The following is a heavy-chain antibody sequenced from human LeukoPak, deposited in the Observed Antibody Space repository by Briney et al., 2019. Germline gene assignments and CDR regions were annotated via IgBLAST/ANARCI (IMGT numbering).Heavy chain of an antibody. D-gene: IGHD3-16*01. J-gene: IGHJ4*02. CDR2: IKSKTDGGTT. CDR1: RFTLSNAW. CDR3: TPLRFGVYYFDY. Sequence: PGGSLRLSCAASRFTLSNAWMSWVRHPPGKGLEWVGRIKSKTDGGTTDYAAPEKGRLTISRNDSKNTLYLQMNSLKPENTAVYYCTPLRFGVYYFDYWGQGTLVTVSS. V-gene: IGHV3-15*01.